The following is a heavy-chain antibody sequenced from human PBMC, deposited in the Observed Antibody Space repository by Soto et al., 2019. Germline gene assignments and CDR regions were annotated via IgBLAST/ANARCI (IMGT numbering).Heavy chain of an antibody. CDR1: GGSFSGYY. D-gene: IGHD5-12*01. CDR2: NNHSGST. J-gene: IGHJ4*02. CDR3: ARGEMATISYYFDY. V-gene: IGHV4-34*01. Sequence: QVQLQQWGAGLLKPSETLSLTCAVYGGSFSGYYWSWIRQPPGRGLEWIGENNHSGSTNYNPSLKSRVTISVDTSKNQFSLKLSSVTAADTAVYYCARGEMATISYYFDYWVQGTLVTVSS.